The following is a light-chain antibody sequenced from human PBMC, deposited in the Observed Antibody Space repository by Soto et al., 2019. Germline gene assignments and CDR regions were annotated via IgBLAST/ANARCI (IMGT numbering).Light chain of an antibody. Sequence: QSVLTQPASVSGSTGPSITISCTGTSSDVGGYNYVSWFQQHPDKAPRLMIYEVSNRPSRVSNRCSGSKAVSTASLSISGLQAEDEADYYCSSYTRSSTGYVFGRGTKVTV. V-gene: IGLV2-14*01. CDR2: EVS. CDR3: SSYTRSSTGYV. CDR1: SSDVGGYNY. J-gene: IGLJ1*01.